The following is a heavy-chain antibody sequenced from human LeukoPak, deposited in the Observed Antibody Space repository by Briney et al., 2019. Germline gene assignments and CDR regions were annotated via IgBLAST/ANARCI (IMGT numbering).Heavy chain of an antibody. CDR3: ARRGYYYDSSGYLDY. CDR2: VDHSGSA. J-gene: IGHJ4*02. V-gene: IGHV4-34*01. CDR1: GASFSGYY. D-gene: IGHD3-22*01. Sequence: SETLSLTCGVNGASFSGYYWKWIRQSPGKGLEWIGEVDHSGSANYNPSLKSRVTVSVDKSKNQFSLKLSSVTAADTAVYYCARRGYYYDSSGYLDYWGQGTLVTVSS.